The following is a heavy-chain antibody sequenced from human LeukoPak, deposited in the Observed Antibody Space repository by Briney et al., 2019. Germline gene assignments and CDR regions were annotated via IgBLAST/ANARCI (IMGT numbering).Heavy chain of an antibody. V-gene: IGHV1-46*01. CDR2: INPSGGST. Sequence: VASVKVSCKASGYTFTSQYIHWVRQAPGQGLEWMGLINPSGGSTNYGQKFQGRVTMTGDTSTSIVYMEVSSLRSEDTAVYYCARGVAAEKFKMDVWGQGTTVTVS. CDR1: GYTFTSQY. CDR3: ARGVAAEKFKMDV. J-gene: IGHJ6*02.